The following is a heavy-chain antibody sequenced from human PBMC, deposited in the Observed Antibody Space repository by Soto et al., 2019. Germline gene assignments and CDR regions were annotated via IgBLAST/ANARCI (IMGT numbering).Heavy chain of an antibody. CDR3: ARGGAEGDWGIWCGENSMDV. CDR2: IYYSGST. D-gene: IGHD3-10*01. CDR1: GGSISSGGYY. Sequence: QVQLQESGPGLVKPSQTLSLTCTVSGGSISSGGYYWSWIRQHPGKGLEWIGYIYYSGSTYYNPSLKSRVTISVDTSKNQFSLNLSSVTAADTAVYYCARGGAEGDWGIWCGENSMDVWGQGTTVTVSS. J-gene: IGHJ6*02. V-gene: IGHV4-31*03.